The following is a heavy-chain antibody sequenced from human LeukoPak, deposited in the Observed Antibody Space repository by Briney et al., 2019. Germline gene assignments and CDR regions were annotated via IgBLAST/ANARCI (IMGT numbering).Heavy chain of an antibody. CDR2: IYSGGST. Sequence: PGGSLRLSCAASGFTVSSNYMSWVRQAPGKGLEWVSVIYSGGSTYYADSVKGRFTISRDNSKNTLYPQMNSLRAEDTAVYYCNAMIVEPKYYFDYWGQGTLVTVSS. CDR1: GFTVSSNY. J-gene: IGHJ4*02. CDR3: NAMIVEPKYYFDY. V-gene: IGHV3-53*01. D-gene: IGHD3-22*01.